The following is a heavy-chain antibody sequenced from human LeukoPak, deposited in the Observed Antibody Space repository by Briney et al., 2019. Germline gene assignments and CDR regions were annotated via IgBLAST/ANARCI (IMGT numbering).Heavy chain of an antibody. V-gene: IGHV3-15*01. CDR3: TTGDDYETTRY. CDR1: GFTFSNAW. D-gene: IGHD4-17*01. CDR2: IKSKTDGGTT. Sequence: KPGGSLRLSCAASGFTFSNAWMSWVRQAPGKGLEWVGRIKSKTDGGTTDCAAPVKGRFTISRDDSKNTLYLQMNSLKTEDTAVYYCTTGDDYETTRYWGQGTLVTVSS. J-gene: IGHJ4*02.